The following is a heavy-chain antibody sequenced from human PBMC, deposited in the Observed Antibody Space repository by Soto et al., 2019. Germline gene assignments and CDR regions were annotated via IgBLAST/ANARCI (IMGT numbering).Heavy chain of an antibody. J-gene: IGHJ6*02. V-gene: IGHV4-59*09. CDR2: GST. CDR3: ARGGRLGILYYYYGMDV. D-gene: IGHD7-27*01. Sequence: GSTNYTPSLKSRVTISVDTSKNQFSLKLSSVTAADTAVYYCARGGRLGILYYYYGMDVWGQGTTVTVSS.